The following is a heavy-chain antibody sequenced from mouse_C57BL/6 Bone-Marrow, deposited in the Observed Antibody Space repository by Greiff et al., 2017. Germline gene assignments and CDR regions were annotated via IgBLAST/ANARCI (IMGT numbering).Heavy chain of an antibody. J-gene: IGHJ3*01. CDR1: GFSFNTYA. V-gene: IGHV10-1*01. Sequence: EVQLVESGGGLVQPKGSLKLSCAASGFSFNTYAMNWVRQAPGKGLEWVARIRSKSNNYATYYADSVKDRFTISRDDSESMLYLQMNNLKTEDTAMYYCVRHSIYYDYDAWFAYWGQGTLVTVSA. CDR3: VRHSIYYDYDAWFAY. D-gene: IGHD2-4*01. CDR2: IRSKSNNYAT.